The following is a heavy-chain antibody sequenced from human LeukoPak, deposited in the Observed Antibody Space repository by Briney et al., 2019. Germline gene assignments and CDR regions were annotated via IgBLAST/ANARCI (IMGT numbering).Heavy chain of an antibody. Sequence: GGSLRLSCAASGFTFNSYGMHWVRQAPGKGLEWVAVISYDGSKKYYADSVKGRFTISRDNSENTLYLQVNSLRAEDTALYYCAKDRRDNRGQYDTSDSSRRGLYYGMDVWGQGTTVTVSS. D-gene: IGHD3-22*01. J-gene: IGHJ6*02. CDR3: AKDRRDNRGQYDTSDSSRRGLYYGMDV. V-gene: IGHV3-30*18. CDR2: ISYDGSKK. CDR1: GFTFNSYG.